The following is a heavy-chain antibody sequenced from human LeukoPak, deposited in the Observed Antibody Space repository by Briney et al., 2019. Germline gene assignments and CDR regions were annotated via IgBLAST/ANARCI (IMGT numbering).Heavy chain of an antibody. J-gene: IGHJ4*02. Sequence: PSETLSLTCTVSGGSISSGGYYWSWIRQHPGKGLEWIGYIYYSGSTYYNPSLKSRVTISVDTSKNQFSLKLSSVTAADTAVYYCARRTYYSGSGDWDWGQGTLVTVSS. CDR2: IYYSGST. D-gene: IGHD3-10*01. V-gene: IGHV4-31*03. CDR1: GGSISSGGYY. CDR3: ARRTYYSGSGDWD.